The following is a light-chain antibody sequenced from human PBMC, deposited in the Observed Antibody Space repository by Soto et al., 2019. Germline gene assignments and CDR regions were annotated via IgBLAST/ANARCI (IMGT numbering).Light chain of an antibody. V-gene: IGKV3-20*01. Sequence: EFVLTQSPATLSLSPVERATLSCRASHSVTTYLAWYQQKPGRAPRLLIYATSSRAIGIPDRFSGSGSGTDFTLTISRLEPEDFAVYYCQQYGSSPATFGQGTKVDIK. CDR3: QQYGSSPAT. J-gene: IGKJ1*01. CDR1: HSVTTY. CDR2: ATS.